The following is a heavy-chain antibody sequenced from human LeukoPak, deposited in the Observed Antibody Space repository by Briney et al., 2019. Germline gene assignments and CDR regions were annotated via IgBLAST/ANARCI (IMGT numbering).Heavy chain of an antibody. CDR1: GYTLTELS. D-gene: IGHD3-9*01. CDR2: FDPEDGET. V-gene: IGHV1-24*01. Sequence: ASVKVSCKVSGYTLTELSMHWVRQAPGKGLEWMAGFDPEDGETIYAQKFQGRVTMTEDTSTDTAYMGLSSLRSEDTAVYYCATVNYDILTGYSPFDYWGQGTWSPSPQ. CDR3: ATVNYDILTGYSPFDY. J-gene: IGHJ4*02.